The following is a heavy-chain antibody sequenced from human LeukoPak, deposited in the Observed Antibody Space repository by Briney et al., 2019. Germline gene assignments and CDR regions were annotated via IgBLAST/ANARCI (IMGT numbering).Heavy chain of an antibody. CDR3: ARGGPHDFGSGKNYYFDY. CDR1: GYTFTTHG. Sequence: ASVTVSCKASGYTFTTHGVTWGRQAPGQGLEWMGWIDTYNGNTNYAQSLQGRVTMTTDTSSTTAYMELRSLKSDDTAVYDCARGGPHDFGSGKNYYFDYWGQGTLVTVSS. J-gene: IGHJ4*02. D-gene: IGHD3-10*01. V-gene: IGHV1-18*01. CDR2: IDTYNGNT.